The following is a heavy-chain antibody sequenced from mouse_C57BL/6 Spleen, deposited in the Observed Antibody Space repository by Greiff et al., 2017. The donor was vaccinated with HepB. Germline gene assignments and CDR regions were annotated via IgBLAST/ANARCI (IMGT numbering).Heavy chain of an antibody. J-gene: IGHJ2*01. CDR1: GFTFSSYA. Sequence: EVKLMESGGGLVKPGGSLKLSCAASGFTFSSYAMSWVRQTPEKRLEWVATISDGGSYTYYPDNVKGRFTISRDNAKNNLYLQMSHLKSEDTAMYYCARDFSGKAFFDYWGQGTTLTVSS. CDR3: ARDFSGKAFFDY. CDR2: ISDGGSYT. V-gene: IGHV5-4*01. D-gene: IGHD3-1*01.